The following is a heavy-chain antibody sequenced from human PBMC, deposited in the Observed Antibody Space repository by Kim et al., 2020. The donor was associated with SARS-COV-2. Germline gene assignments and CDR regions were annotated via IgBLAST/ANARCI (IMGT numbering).Heavy chain of an antibody. CDR1: GFTFSSYA. J-gene: IGHJ6*02. CDR2: ISGSGGST. Sequence: GGSLRLSCAASGFTFSSYAMSWVRQAPGKGLEWVSAISGSGGSTYYADSVKGRFTISRDNSKNTLYLQMNSLRAEDTAVYYCAKDDIYDYVWGSYTNYYGMDVWGQGTTVTVSS. D-gene: IGHD3-16*01. CDR3: AKDDIYDYVWGSYTNYYGMDV. V-gene: IGHV3-23*01.